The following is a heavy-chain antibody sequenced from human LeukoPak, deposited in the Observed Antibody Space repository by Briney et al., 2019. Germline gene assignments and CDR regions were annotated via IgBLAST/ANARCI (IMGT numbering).Heavy chain of an antibody. CDR2: IYYSGST. Sequence: SETLSLTCTVSGGSISSSSYYWGWLRQPPGKGLEWIGSIYYSGSTYYNPSLKSRVTISVDTSKNQFSLKLSSVTARDTAVYYCARERFIAAAGRVWFDPWGQGTLVTVAS. CDR3: ARERFIAAAGRVWFDP. CDR1: GGSISSSSYY. D-gene: IGHD6-13*01. V-gene: IGHV4-39*07. J-gene: IGHJ5*02.